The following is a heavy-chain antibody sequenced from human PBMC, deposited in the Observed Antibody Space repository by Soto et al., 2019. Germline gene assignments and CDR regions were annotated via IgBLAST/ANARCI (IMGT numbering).Heavy chain of an antibody. Sequence: GGSLRLSCAASGFTFSSYSMNWVRQAPGKGLEWVSSISSSSSYIYYADSVKGRFTISRDNAKNSLYLQMNSLRAEDTAVYYCARDPWEYERYCSSTSCYTTYFDYWGQGTLVTVSS. D-gene: IGHD2-2*02. CDR2: ISSSSSYI. J-gene: IGHJ4*02. CDR1: GFTFSSYS. CDR3: ARDPWEYERYCSSTSCYTTYFDY. V-gene: IGHV3-21*01.